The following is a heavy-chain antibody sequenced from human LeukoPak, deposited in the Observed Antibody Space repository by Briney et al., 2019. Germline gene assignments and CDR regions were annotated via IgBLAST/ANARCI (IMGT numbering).Heavy chain of an antibody. V-gene: IGHV3-7*03. CDR2: INPDGGKK. J-gene: IGHJ5*02. Sequence: PGGSLRLSCAASGFSFSSYWMTWVRQAPGKGLERVANINPDGGKKTYVDSVKGRFTISRDNAKNSLYLQMSSLRVEDTAVYYCAREGWYYGSGNYYWFDPWGQGTLVTVSS. CDR3: AREGWYYGSGNYYWFDP. D-gene: IGHD3-10*01. CDR1: GFSFSSYW.